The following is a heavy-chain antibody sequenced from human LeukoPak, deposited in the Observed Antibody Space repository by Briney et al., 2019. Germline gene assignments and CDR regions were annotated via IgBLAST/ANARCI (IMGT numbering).Heavy chain of an antibody. CDR1: GGSFSGYY. J-gene: IGHJ4*02. V-gene: IGHV4-34*01. D-gene: IGHD3-16*01. CDR3: ARGRKKGAAALHYDY. CDR2: INNSGST. Sequence: SETLSLTCAVYGGSFSGYYWSWIRQPPGKGLEWIGEINNSGSTNYNPSLKSRVTISVDTSKNQFSLKLSSVTAADTAVYYCARGRKKGAAALHYDYWGQGTLVTVSS.